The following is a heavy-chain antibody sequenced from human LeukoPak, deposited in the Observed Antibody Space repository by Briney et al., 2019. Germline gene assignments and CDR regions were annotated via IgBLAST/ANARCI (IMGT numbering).Heavy chain of an antibody. J-gene: IGHJ4*02. CDR2: IYHAGST. CDR3: ARRNWGDTRYYFDY. Sequence: SETLSLTCTVSGGSISSSHWWSWVRQPPGKGLEWIGQIYHAGSTNYDPPLKSRITMSVDKSKNQFSLKLSSVTAADTAVYYCARRNWGDTRYYFDYWGQGTLVTVSS. CDR1: GGSISSSHW. D-gene: IGHD7-27*01. V-gene: IGHV4-4*02.